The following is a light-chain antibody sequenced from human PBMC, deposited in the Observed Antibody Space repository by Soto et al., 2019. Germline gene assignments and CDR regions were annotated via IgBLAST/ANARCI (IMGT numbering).Light chain of an antibody. J-gene: IGKJ4*01. CDR1: QTRVNSDGKTF. V-gene: IGKV2D-29*01. CDR3: MQAIEVPLT. CDR2: EVS. Sequence: DILMTQAPLSLSVTPGQPASITCKSSQTRVNSDGKTFLYWYVQKPGQPPQLLMDEVSNRFSGVPDRFSGGGSGTDFTLKISRVEAEDVGIYYCMQAIEVPLTFGGRTKVEIK.